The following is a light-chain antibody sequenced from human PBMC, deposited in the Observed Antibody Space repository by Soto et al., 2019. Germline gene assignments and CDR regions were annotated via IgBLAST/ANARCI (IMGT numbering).Light chain of an antibody. CDR1: QSLLHSNGYNY. J-gene: IGKJ2*01. CDR3: MQALQTPYT. CDR2: LGS. V-gene: IGKV2-28*01. Sequence: DIVMTQSPLSLPVTPGEPASISCRSSQSLLHSNGYNYLDWYLQKPWQSPQLLIYLGSNRASGVPDRFSGRGSGTDFTLKISRVEAEDVGVYYCMQALQTPYTFGQGTKLEIK.